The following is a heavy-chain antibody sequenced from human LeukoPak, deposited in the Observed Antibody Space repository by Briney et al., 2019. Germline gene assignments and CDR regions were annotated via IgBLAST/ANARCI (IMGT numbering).Heavy chain of an antibody. CDR1: GFTFSSYS. CDR3: ARDPVLLWFGEIDY. D-gene: IGHD3-10*01. J-gene: IGHJ4*02. V-gene: IGHV3-21*01. Sequence: PGGSLRLSCAASGFTFSSYSMNWVRQAPGKGLEWVSSISSSSSYIYYADSVKGRFTIPRDNAKNSLYLQMNSLRAEDTAVYYCARDPVLLWFGEIDYWGQGTLVTVSS. CDR2: ISSSSSYI.